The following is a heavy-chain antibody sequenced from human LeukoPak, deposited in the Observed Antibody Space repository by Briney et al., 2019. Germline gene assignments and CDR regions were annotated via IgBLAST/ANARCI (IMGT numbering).Heavy chain of an antibody. D-gene: IGHD1-26*01. CDR1: GYTLTELS. J-gene: IGHJ4*02. CDR2: FDPEDGET. CDR3: ATGSPLTEKDWELLLYLVRY. V-gene: IGHV1-24*01. Sequence: GASVKVSCKVSGYTLTELSMHWVRQAPGKGLEWMGGFDPEDGETIYAQKFQGRVTMTEDTSTDTAYMELSSLRSEDTAVYYCATGSPLTEKDWELLLYLVRYWGQGTLVTVSS.